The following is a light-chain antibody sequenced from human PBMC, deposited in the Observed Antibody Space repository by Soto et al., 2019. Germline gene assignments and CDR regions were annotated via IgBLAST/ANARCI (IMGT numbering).Light chain of an antibody. CDR2: GTS. Sequence: IVMTQSPATLSVSPGERATLSCRASQSVSNNLAWYQQKPGQAPRLLIYGTSARATGIPDRFSGSESATEFTITINSLLSEYFAVYYCQQYNNWLGVTFGSGTKVEIK. CDR1: QSVSNN. J-gene: IGKJ3*01. V-gene: IGKV3-15*01. CDR3: QQYNNWLGVT.